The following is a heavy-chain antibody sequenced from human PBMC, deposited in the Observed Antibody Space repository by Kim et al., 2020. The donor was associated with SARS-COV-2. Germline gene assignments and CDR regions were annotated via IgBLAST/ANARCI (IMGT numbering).Heavy chain of an antibody. J-gene: IGHJ4*01. CDR3: ARDFGVRGARGYFDY. CDR1: GFTFSSYA. CDR2: ISYDGSNK. D-gene: IGHD3-10*01. Sequence: GGSLRLSCAASGFTFSSYAMHWVRQAPGKGLEWVAVISYDGSNKYYADSVKGRFTISRDNSKNTLYLQMNSLRAEDTAVYYCARDFGVRGARGYFDYWG. V-gene: IGHV3-30*04.